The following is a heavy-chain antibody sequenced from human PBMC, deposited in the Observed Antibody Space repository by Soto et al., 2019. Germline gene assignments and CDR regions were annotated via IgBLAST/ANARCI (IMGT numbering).Heavy chain of an antibody. V-gene: IGHV3-21*01. CDR1: GFTFSSYS. CDR3: ARDPPMFAFDI. J-gene: IGHJ3*02. D-gene: IGHD3-10*02. CDR2: XXSXSXXX. Sequence: GGSLRLSCAASGFTFSSYSMNWVRQAQGKGLXWVSXXXSXSXXXYXXXXVKGRFTISRDNAKNSLYLQMNSLRAEDTAVYYCARDPPMFAFDIWGQGTMVTVSS.